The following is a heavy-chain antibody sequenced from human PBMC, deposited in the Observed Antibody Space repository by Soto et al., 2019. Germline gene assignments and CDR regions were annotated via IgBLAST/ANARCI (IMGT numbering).Heavy chain of an antibody. CDR1: GDSLRNYY. CDR3: ARLKRGYSYGSIIDF. J-gene: IGHJ4*01. CDR2: IFYSGST. Sequence: PSETLSLTCTVSGDSLRNYYWSWIRQPPGRGLEYIGYIFYSGSTNYNPSLKSRVAISVDTSRNQFALKLRSVTAADTATYYCARLKRGYSYGSIIDFWGRGTLVTVSS. D-gene: IGHD5-18*01. V-gene: IGHV4-59*01.